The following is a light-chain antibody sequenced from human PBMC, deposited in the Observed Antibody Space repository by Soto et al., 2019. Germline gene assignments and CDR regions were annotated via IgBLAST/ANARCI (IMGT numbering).Light chain of an antibody. CDR1: QSVSSN. Sequence: IVMTQSPATLSVSPGERATLSCRASQSVSSNLAWYQQKPGQAPRLLIYGASTRATGIPARFSGSGSGTEFTLTFSSLQSEDFAVYYCQQYNNWPRTFGQGTKVDIK. CDR3: QQYNNWPRT. CDR2: GAS. V-gene: IGKV3-15*01. J-gene: IGKJ1*01.